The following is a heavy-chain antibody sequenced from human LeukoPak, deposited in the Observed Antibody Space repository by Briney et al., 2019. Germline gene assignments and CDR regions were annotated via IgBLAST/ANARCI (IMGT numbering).Heavy chain of an antibody. V-gene: IGHV4-4*02. Sequence: SETLSLTCVVSGGSISSSNWWSWVRQPPGKGLEWIGEIYHSGSTNYNPSLKSRVTISVDKFKNQFSLKLSSVTAADTAVYYCARDDDYSNYDRCYGLDVWGQGTTVTVSS. CDR1: GGSISSSNW. CDR3: ARDDDYSNYDRCYGLDV. CDR2: IYHSGST. D-gene: IGHD4-11*01. J-gene: IGHJ6*02.